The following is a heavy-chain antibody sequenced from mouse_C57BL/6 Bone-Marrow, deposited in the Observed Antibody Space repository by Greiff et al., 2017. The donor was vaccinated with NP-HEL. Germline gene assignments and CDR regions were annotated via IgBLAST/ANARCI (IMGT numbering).Heavy chain of an antibody. CDR2: IRLKSDNYAT. D-gene: IGHD2-2*01. CDR1: GFTFSNYW. J-gene: IGHJ2*01. CDR3: TGGDGYGPYYFDY. Sequence: EVQGVESGGGLVQPGGSMKLSCVASGFTFSNYWMNWVRQSPEKGLEWVAQIRLKSDNYATHYAESVKGRFTISRDDSKSSVYLQMNNLRAEDTGIYYCTGGDGYGPYYFDYWGQGTTLTISS. V-gene: IGHV6-3*01.